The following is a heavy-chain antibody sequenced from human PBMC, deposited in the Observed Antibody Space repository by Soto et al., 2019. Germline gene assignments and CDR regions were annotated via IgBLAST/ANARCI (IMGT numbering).Heavy chain of an antibody. CDR2: ISYDGRNK. V-gene: IGHV3-30*18. CDR1: GFTFSSYG. Sequence: QVQLVESGGGVVQPGRSLRLSCAASGFTFSSYGMHWVRQAPGKGLEWVAVISYDGRNKYYADSVKGRFTISRDNSKNTLYLQMNSLRAEDTAVYYCAKDFPAARREYYFDYWGQGTLVTVSS. J-gene: IGHJ4*02. D-gene: IGHD6-6*01. CDR3: AKDFPAARREYYFDY.